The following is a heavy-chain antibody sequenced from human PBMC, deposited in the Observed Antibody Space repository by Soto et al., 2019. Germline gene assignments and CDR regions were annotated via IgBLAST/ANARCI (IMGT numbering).Heavy chain of an antibody. CDR3: ARISAPYYFWSGPRHYMDV. Sequence: QVQLVQSGAEVKKPGASVKVSCKASGYTFTSYDINWVRQATGQGLEWMGWMNPNSGNTGYAQKFQGRVTMTRNTSIRTAYRERSSLRSEDTAVYYCARISAPYYFWSGPRHYMDVWGKGTTVTVSS. CDR2: MNPNSGNT. V-gene: IGHV1-8*01. CDR1: GYTFTSYD. J-gene: IGHJ6*03. D-gene: IGHD3-3*01.